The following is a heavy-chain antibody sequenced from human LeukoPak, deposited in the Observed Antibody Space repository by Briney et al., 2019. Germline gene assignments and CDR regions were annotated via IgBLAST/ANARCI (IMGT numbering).Heavy chain of an antibody. J-gene: IGHJ3*02. D-gene: IGHD3-10*01. CDR2: IYYSGST. CDR1: GGSIYSSSHY. V-gene: IGHV4-61*05. CDR3: AITRPLGYGSGYAFDI. Sequence: SETLSLTCVVSGGSIYSSSHYWGWIRQSPGKGLEWIGYIYYSGSTNYNPSLKSRVTISVDTSKNQFSLKLSSVTAADTAVYYCAITRPLGYGSGYAFDIWGQGTMVTVSS.